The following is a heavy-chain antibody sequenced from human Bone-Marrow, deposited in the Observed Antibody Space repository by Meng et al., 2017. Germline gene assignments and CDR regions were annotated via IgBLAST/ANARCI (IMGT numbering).Heavy chain of an antibody. CDR2: INTNTGNP. Sequence: VQVVQSGSELKKPGASVKVSCRASGYTFTSYAMNWVRQAPGQGLEWMGWINTNTGNPTYAQGFTGRFVFSLDTSVSTAYLQISSLKAEDTAVYYCARDKWQWLVPDSGEAFDYWGQGTLVTVSS. D-gene: IGHD6-19*01. V-gene: IGHV7-4-1*02. CDR1: GYTFTSYA. CDR3: ARDKWQWLVPDSGEAFDY. J-gene: IGHJ4*02.